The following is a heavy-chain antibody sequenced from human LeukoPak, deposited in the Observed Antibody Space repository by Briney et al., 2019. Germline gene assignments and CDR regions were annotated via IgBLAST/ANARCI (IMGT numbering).Heavy chain of an antibody. CDR3: ARTLPGSGSDYYFDY. J-gene: IGHJ4*02. CDR2: IVVGSGNT. CDR1: GFTFTSSA. V-gene: IGHV1-58*01. Sequence: SVKVSCKASGFTFTSSAVQWVRQARGQRLEWIGWIVVGSGNTNYAQKFQERVTITRDMSTSTAYMELSSLRSEDTAVYYCARTLPGSGSDYYFDYWGQGTLVTVSS. D-gene: IGHD3-22*01.